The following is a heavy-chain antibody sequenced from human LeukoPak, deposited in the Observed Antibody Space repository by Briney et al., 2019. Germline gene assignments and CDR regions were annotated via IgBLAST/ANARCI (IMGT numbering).Heavy chain of an antibody. CDR1: GASISSYY. CDR2: IFYSGST. V-gene: IGHV4-59*01. Sequence: PSETLSLTCTVCGASISSYYWSWMRQPPGKGLEWIGYIFYSGSTLYNPSLQSRVTISVDTSKNQFSLKLTSVTAADTAVYYCASGRCPAAGTDHQFDYWGQGTLVTVSS. J-gene: IGHJ4*02. D-gene: IGHD6-13*01. CDR3: ASGRCPAAGTDHQFDY.